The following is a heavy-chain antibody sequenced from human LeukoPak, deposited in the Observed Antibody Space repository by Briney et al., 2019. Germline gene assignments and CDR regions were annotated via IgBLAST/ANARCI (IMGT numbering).Heavy chain of an antibody. CDR2: INPNSGGT. J-gene: IGHJ6*03. Sequence: ASVKVSCKASGYTFTGYYMHWVRQAPGQGLEWMGWINPNSGGTNYAQKFQGRVTMTRDTSISTAYMELSRLRSDDTAVYYCARGREDFWSGYYYMDVWGKGTTVTVSS. D-gene: IGHD3-3*01. V-gene: IGHV1-2*02. CDR1: GYTFTGYY. CDR3: ARGREDFWSGYYYMDV.